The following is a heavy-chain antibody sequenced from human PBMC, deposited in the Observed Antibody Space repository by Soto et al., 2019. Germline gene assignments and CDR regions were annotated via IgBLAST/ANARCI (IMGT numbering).Heavy chain of an antibody. CDR1: GGSISSYY. V-gene: IGHV4-59*08. Sequence: SETLSLTCTVSGGSISSYYWSWIRQPPGKGLEWIGYIYYSGSTNYNPSLKSRITISVDTSKNQFSLKLSSGTAADTAVYYCARQGRGGEELVIRQRYYYYYMDVWGKGTTVTVSS. CDR3: ARQGRGGEELVIRQRYYYYYMDV. D-gene: IGHD3-9*01. CDR2: IYYSGST. J-gene: IGHJ6*03.